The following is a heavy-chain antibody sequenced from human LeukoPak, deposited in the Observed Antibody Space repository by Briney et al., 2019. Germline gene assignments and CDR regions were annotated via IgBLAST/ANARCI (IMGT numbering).Heavy chain of an antibody. J-gene: IGHJ6*02. CDR1: GGSVSSYY. V-gene: IGHV4-59*02. CDR3: ARDTYLRGLDV. CDR2: IYYSGST. Sequence: KPSETLSLTCTVSGGSVSSYYWSWIRQPPGKGLECIGYIYYSGSTNYNPSLKSRVTISVDTSKNQFSLKLGSVTAADTAVYYCARDTYLRGLDVWGQGTTVTVSS. D-gene: IGHD3-10*01.